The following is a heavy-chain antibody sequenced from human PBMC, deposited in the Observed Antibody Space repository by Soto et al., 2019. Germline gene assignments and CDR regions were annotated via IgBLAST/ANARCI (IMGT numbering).Heavy chain of an antibody. J-gene: IGHJ5*02. Sequence: ASVKVSCKASNYTFNMYGISWVRQAPGQGLEWMGWISGYNGNTEYEQKFQGRVTMTTDTSTSTAYMELRSLRADDTAVYYCARVVYYDSSGYYYPWGQGTLVTVYS. CDR1: NYTFNMYG. CDR2: ISGYNGNT. D-gene: IGHD3-22*01. V-gene: IGHV1-18*01. CDR3: ARVVYYDSSGYYYP.